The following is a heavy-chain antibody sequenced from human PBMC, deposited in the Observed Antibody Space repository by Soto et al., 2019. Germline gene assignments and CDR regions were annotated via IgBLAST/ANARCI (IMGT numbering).Heavy chain of an antibody. CDR1: GVSLSTSGEG. V-gene: IGHV2-5*02. CDR2: IYWDDDK. Sequence: QITLRESGPTLVQPTQTLTLTCTLSGVSLSTSGEGVGWIRQPPGKALEWLALIYWDDDKRFSPSLKSRLAITRDISKNQGVMTMTDMAPEDTAIYYCAHRQRTVVVGAPFDLWGQGSQVTVSS. D-gene: IGHD2-15*01. J-gene: IGHJ4*02. CDR3: AHRQRTVVVGAPFDL.